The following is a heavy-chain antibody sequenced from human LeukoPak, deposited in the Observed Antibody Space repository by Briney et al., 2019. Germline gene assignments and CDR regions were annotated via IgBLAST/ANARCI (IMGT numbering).Heavy chain of an antibody. CDR2: ISESGDGT. V-gene: IGHV3-23*01. Sequence: GGTLRLSCAASGFNFRSYGMSWVRQAPGRGLEWVSGISESGDGTYYADSVKGRFTISRDNSQNTLYLQMNSLRAEDTAVYYCTTAPYCSGGSCHATWGQGTLVTVSS. CDR1: GFNFRSYG. D-gene: IGHD2-15*01. J-gene: IGHJ5*02. CDR3: TTAPYCSGGSCHAT.